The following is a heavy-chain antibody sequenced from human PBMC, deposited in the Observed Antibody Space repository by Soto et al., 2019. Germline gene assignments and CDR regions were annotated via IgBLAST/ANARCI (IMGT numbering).Heavy chain of an antibody. D-gene: IGHD2-2*01. CDR1: GFIFSDFG. CDR2: IWYDGSKK. J-gene: IGHJ4*02. V-gene: IGHV3-33*01. CDR3: ARDYCSTSSCFDY. Sequence: GGSLRLSCATSGFIFSDFGMHWVRQAPGKGLEWVAGIWYDGSKKYYLDSVKGRFTISRDSSKNMVYLQMNSLRVEDTAIYSCARDYCSTSSCFDYWGQGTPVTVSS.